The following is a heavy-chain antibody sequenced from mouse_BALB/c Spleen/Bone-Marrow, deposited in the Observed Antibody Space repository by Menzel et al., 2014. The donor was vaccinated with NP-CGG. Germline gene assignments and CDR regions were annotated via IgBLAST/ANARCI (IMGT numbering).Heavy chain of an antibody. J-gene: IGHJ4*01. CDR1: GYSITSDYA. Sequence: EVQLVESGPGLVKPSQSLSLTCTVTGYSITSDYAWNWIRQFPGNKLEWMGYISYSGITSYNPSLKSRISITRDTSKNQFFLQLNSVTTEDTATYYCARRYCAMDYWGQGTSVTVSS. V-gene: IGHV3-2*02. CDR3: ARRYCAMDY. CDR2: ISYSGIT.